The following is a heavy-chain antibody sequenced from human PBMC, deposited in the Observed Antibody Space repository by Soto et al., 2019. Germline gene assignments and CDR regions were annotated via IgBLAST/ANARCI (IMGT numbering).Heavy chain of an antibody. CDR2: IIPIFGTA. CDR3: ARVQRGATPLGDYDYGMDV. Sequence: SVKVSWKASGGTFSSYAISWVRQAPGQGLEWMGGIIPIFGTANYAQKFQGRVTITADESTSTAYMELGSLRSADTAVYYCARVQRGATPLGDYDYGMDVWG. CDR1: GGTFSSYA. J-gene: IGHJ6*02. D-gene: IGHD1-26*01. V-gene: IGHV1-69*13.